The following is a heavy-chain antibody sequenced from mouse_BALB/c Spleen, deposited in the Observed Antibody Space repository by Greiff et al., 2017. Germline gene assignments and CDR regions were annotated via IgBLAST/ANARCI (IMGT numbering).Heavy chain of an antibody. Sequence: VQLQQSGAELVRPGTSVKISCKASGYTFTSYWMHWVKQRPGQGLEWIGYINPSTGYTEYNQKFKDKATLTADKSSSTAYMQLSSLTSEDSAVYYCARAYGNYVRYYAMDYWGQGTSVTVSS. D-gene: IGHD2-1*01. CDR3: ARAYGNYVRYYAMDY. CDR2: INPSTGYT. J-gene: IGHJ4*01. V-gene: IGHV1-4*01. CDR1: GYTFTSYW.